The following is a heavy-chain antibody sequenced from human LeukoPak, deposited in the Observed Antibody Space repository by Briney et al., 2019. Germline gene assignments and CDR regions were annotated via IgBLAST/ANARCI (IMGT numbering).Heavy chain of an antibody. D-gene: IGHD3-22*01. CDR3: ARGGYISGYNAEY. CDR1: GCSFSSNY. CDR2: IYGGGST. J-gene: IGHJ4*02. V-gene: IGHV3-66*01. Sequence: GGSLRLSCAASGCSFSSNYMSWARHAAGKGLEWVSVIYGGGSTCYTDAVKGRFTISRDNSKNTLYLQMNSLRAEDTAVYYCARGGYISGYNAEYWGQGILVIVSS.